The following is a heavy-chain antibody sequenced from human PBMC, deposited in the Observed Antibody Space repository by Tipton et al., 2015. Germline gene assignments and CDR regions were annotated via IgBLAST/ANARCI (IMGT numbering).Heavy chain of an antibody. J-gene: IGHJ4*02. D-gene: IGHD3-22*01. V-gene: IGHV3-74*01. Sequence: GSLRLSCAASGFTFSSYWMYWVRQAPGKGLVWVSRIYSDGSSTSYADSVKGRFTISRDNAKNTLYLQMNSLRAEDTAVYYCARVLGGYYPRFDYWGQGTLVTVSS. CDR3: ARVLGGYYPRFDY. CDR2: IYSDGSST. CDR1: GFTFSSYW.